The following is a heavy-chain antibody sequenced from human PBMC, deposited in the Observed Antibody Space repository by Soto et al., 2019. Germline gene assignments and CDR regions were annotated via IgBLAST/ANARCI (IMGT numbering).Heavy chain of an antibody. CDR2: ISAYNGNT. J-gene: IGHJ4*02. CDR3: ARVPLLSGYQEGELDY. Sequence: ASVKVSCKASGYTFTSYGISWVRQAPGQGLEWMGWISAYNGNTNYAQKLQGRVTMTTDTSTSTAYMELRSLRSDDTAVYYCARVPLLSGYQEGELDYWCQGTLVSVSS. D-gene: IGHD5-12*01. V-gene: IGHV1-18*01. CDR1: GYTFTSYG.